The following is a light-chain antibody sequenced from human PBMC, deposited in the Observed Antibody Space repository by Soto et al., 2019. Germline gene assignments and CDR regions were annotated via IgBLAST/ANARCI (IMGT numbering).Light chain of an antibody. V-gene: IGLV2-14*01. Sequence: QAVRTQPASVSGSPGQTSTISCTETTSDDGGYDYVSWYKLHPGKAPKLMVFEICNRPSGVSYRLSGSKPGNEASPTISGLQAAEEADYFCTSYSISTAYLFGTGTKVTV. CDR2: EIC. CDR1: TSDDGGYDY. CDR3: TSYSISTAYL. J-gene: IGLJ1*01.